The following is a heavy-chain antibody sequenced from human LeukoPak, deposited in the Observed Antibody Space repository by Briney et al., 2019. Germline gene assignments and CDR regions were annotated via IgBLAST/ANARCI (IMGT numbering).Heavy chain of an antibody. CDR2: INHSGST. J-gene: IGHJ6*03. CDR3: AREAHPEAVQLWYYMDV. D-gene: IGHD5-18*01. Sequence: PSETLSLTCAVYGGSFSGYYWSWIRQPPGKGLEWIGEINHSGSTNYNPSLKSRVTISVDTSKNQFSLKLSSVTAADTAVYYCAREAHPEAVQLWYYMDVWGKGTTVTVSS. V-gene: IGHV4-34*01. CDR1: GGSFSGYY.